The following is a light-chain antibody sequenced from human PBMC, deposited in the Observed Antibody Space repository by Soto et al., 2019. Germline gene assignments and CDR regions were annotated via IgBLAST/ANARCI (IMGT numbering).Light chain of an antibody. V-gene: IGKV3-15*01. J-gene: IGKJ2*01. CDR1: QSVSSN. Sequence: EIVMTQSPATLSVSPGERATLSCRASQSVSSNYLAWYQQKPGQAPRLLIYGASTRATGVPARFSGSGSGREFTLTITSLQSEDFAVYYCQQYNSWPPVYTFCQGTKLEI. CDR3: QQYNSWPPVYT. CDR2: GAS.